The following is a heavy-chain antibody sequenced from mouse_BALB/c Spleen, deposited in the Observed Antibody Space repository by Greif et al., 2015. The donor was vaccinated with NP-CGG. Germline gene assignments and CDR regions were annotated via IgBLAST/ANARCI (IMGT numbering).Heavy chain of an antibody. D-gene: IGHD1-1*01. V-gene: IGHV14-4*02. Sequence: VQLQQSGAELVRSGASVKLSCTASGFNIKDYYMHWVKQRPEQGLEWIGWIDPENGDTEYAPKFQGKATMTADTSSNTAYLQLSSLTSEDTADYYCNAYGSSYGYFDVWGAGTTVTVSS. CDR3: NAYGSSYGYFDV. CDR2: IDPENGDT. CDR1: GFNIKDYY. J-gene: IGHJ1*01.